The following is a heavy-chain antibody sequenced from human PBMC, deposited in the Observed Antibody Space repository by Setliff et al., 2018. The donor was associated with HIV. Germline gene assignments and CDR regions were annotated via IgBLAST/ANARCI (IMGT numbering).Heavy chain of an antibody. D-gene: IGHD3-10*01. CDR2: ISGAGATT. V-gene: IGHV3-23*01. CDR3: LRGDARDY. CDR1: GFTLRSYA. Sequence: SGGSLRLSCEASGFTLRSYAMYRVRQAPGKGLEWVAGISGAGATTYYADSVKGRFTISRDNSKDTLYLQMNTLRADDTAVYYCLRGDARDYWGQGTLVTVSS. J-gene: IGHJ4*02.